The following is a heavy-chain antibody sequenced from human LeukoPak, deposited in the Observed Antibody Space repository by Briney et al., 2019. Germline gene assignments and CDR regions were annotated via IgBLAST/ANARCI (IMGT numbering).Heavy chain of an antibody. V-gene: IGHV3-30-3*01. J-gene: IGHJ4*02. Sequence: GGSLRLSCAASGFTFSSYAMHWVRQAPGKGLEWVAVISYDGSNKYYADSVKGRFTISRDNSKNTLYLQMNSLRAEDTAVYYCARDLGGDPHQFDYWGQGTLVTVSS. CDR1: GFTFSSYA. D-gene: IGHD2-21*02. CDR2: ISYDGSNK. CDR3: ARDLGGDPHQFDY.